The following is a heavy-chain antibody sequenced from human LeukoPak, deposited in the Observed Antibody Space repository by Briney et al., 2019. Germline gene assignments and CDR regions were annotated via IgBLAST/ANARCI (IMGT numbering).Heavy chain of an antibody. CDR3: ARERVENQQLVGGNY. D-gene: IGHD6-6*01. Sequence: GGSLRFSCAASGLTVSSNYMSWVRQAPGKGLEWVSVIYSGGSTYYADSVKGRFTISRDNSKNTLYLQMNSLRAEDTAVYYCARERVENQQLVGGNYWGQGTLVTVSS. J-gene: IGHJ4*02. V-gene: IGHV3-66*01. CDR2: IYSGGST. CDR1: GLTVSSNY.